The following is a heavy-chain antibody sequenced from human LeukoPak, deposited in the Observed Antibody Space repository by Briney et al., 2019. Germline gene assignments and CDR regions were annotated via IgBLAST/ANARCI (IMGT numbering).Heavy chain of an antibody. J-gene: IGHJ4*02. CDR2: IDPSDSYN. CDR3: ARAYSRSRFDY. D-gene: IGHD6-6*01. CDR1: GYNFTNYW. V-gene: IGHV5-10-1*01. Sequence: AESLKISCKGSGYNFTNYWISWVRQMPGKGLEWMGTIDPSDSYNNYSPSFQGHVTISADKSICTAYLQWSSLKASDTAMYYCARAYSRSRFDYWGQGTLVTASS.